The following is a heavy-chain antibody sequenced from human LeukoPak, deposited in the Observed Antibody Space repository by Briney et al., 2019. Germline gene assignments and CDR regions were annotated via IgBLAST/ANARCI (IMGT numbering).Heavy chain of an antibody. Sequence: PSETLSLTCAVSGYSISSGYYWGGSRQPPGKGLEWIGRIYHSGSTYYNPSLKSRVTISVDTSKNQFSMKLSSVTASDTAVYYCASISITTSINYWGQGTLVTVSS. CDR2: IYHSGST. CDR3: ASISITTSINY. J-gene: IGHJ4*02. V-gene: IGHV4-38-2*01. CDR1: GYSISSGYY. D-gene: IGHD1-20*01.